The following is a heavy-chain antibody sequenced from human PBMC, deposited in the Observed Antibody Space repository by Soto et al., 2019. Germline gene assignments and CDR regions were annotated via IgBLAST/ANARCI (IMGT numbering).Heavy chain of an antibody. CDR3: ARDSRSYYDSSEVELAAY. J-gene: IGHJ4*02. Sequence: QVQLVESGGGVVQPGRSLRLSCAASGFTFSSYGMHWVRQAPGKGLEWVAVIWYDGSNKYYADSVKGRFTISRDNSKNTLYLQINSLRDEDRAVYLCARDSRSYYDSSEVELAAYWSKGTLVTVSS. V-gene: IGHV3-33*01. D-gene: IGHD3-22*01. CDR1: GFTFSSYG. CDR2: IWYDGSNK.